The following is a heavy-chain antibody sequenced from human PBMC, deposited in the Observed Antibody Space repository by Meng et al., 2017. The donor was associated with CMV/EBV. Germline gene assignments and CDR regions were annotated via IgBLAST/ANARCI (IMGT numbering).Heavy chain of an antibody. CDR3: ARGVVTMIVVYDP. J-gene: IGHJ5*02. D-gene: IGHD3-22*01. Sequence: LHESGPGVVKPSGTLSLTCTVSGGSISSSSYYWGWIRQPPGKGLEWIGSIYYSGSTYYNPSLKSRVTISVDTSKNQFSLKLSSVTAADTAVYYCARGVVTMIVVYDPWGQGTLVTVSS. CDR1: GGSISSSSYY. V-gene: IGHV4-39*07. CDR2: IYYSGST.